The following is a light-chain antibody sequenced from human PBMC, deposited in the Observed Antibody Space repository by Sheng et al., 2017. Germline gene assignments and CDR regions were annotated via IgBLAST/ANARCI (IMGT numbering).Light chain of an antibody. Sequence: DIQMTQSPSTLSAAVGDGVNITCRASQSISSWLAWYQQKPGKAPKLLIYKASSLESGVPSRFSGSGSGTEFTLTISSLQPDDFATYYCQQYNSYLYTFGQGTKLEIK. J-gene: IGKJ2*01. CDR1: QSISSW. CDR3: QQYNSYLYT. CDR2: KAS. V-gene: IGKV1-5*03.